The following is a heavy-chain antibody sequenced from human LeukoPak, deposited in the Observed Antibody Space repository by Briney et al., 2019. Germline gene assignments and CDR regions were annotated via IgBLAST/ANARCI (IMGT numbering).Heavy chain of an antibody. V-gene: IGHV3-7*01. CDR1: GLSCSGST. CDR3: ARGGAGGGYFPT. Sequence: WQSLTLSCTSSGLSCSGSTSSCVRQAAGKKQKWVAKMKEDGSDENYVDSVKGRFTISRDNARNSLHLQMNSLRAEDTAVYFCARGGAGGGYFPTWGQGILVIVSS. CDR2: MKEDGSDE. D-gene: IGHD3-16*01. J-gene: IGHJ1*01.